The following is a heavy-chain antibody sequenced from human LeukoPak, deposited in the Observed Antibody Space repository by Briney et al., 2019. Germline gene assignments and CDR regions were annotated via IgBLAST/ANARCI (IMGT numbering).Heavy chain of an antibody. D-gene: IGHD3-10*01. V-gene: IGHV3-9*01. CDR1: GFSFDDFA. CDR3: ATRYASGPIADY. J-gene: IGHJ4*02. CDR2: ITWNGGTI. Sequence: GGSLRLSCAASGFSFDDFAMHWVRQAPGKGLEWVSGITWNGGTIDYADSVKGRFTISRDNTKNSLYLQMNSLRAEDTALYFCATRYASGPIADYWGQGTLVTVSS.